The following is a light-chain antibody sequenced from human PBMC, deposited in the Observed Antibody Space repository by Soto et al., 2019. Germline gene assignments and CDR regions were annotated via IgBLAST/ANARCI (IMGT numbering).Light chain of an antibody. J-gene: IGKJ2*01. Sequence: EVVLTQSPVTLSLSPGDRAALSCRASQSVSTAVAWYQQKPGQAPRLLIYDASDRATGVPARFSGSGSGTDFTLTISSVEPEDFAVYFWQQRTKRPPTFGQGTKLDI. CDR2: DAS. CDR1: QSVSTA. V-gene: IGKV3-11*01. CDR3: QQRTKRPPT.